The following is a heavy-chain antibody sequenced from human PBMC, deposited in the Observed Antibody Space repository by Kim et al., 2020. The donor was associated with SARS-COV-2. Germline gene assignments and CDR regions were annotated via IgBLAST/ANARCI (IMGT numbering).Heavy chain of an antibody. CDR3: ARRRIAVAGRGYFDY. V-gene: IGHV4-61*01. CDR2: IYYSGST. J-gene: IGHJ4*02. Sequence: SETLSLTCTVSGGSVSSGSYYWSWIRQPPGKGLEWIGYIYYSGSTNYNPSLKSRVTISVDTSKNQFSLKLSSVTAADTAVYYCARRRIAVAGRGYFDYWGQGTLVTVSS. CDR1: GGSVSSGSYY. D-gene: IGHD6-19*01.